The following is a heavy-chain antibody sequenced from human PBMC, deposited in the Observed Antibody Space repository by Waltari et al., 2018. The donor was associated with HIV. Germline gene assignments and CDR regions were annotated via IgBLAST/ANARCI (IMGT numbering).Heavy chain of an antibody. CDR3: ARMGREYDILTGWEDYYFDY. D-gene: IGHD3-9*01. V-gene: IGHV4-31*03. CDR1: GGSISSGGYY. J-gene: IGHJ4*02. CDR2: IYYSGST. Sequence: QVQLQESGPGLVKPSQTLSLTCTVSGGSISSGGYYWSWIRQHPGKGLEWIGYIYYSGSTYYNPSLKSRVTISVDTSKNQFSLKLSSVTAADTAVYYCARMGREYDILTGWEDYYFDYWGQGTLVTVSS.